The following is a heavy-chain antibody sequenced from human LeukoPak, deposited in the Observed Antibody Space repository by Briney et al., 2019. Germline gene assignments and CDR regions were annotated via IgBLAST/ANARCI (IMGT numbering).Heavy chain of an antibody. CDR2: IYYSGST. D-gene: IGHD6-19*01. CDR3: ARDGDIAVGNWFDP. Sequence: SETLSLTCTVSGGSITSSKYYWGRIRQPPGKGLEWIGNIYYSGSTYYNPSLKSRVTISVDTSKNQFSLKLSSVTAADTAVYYCARDGDIAVGNWFDPWGQGTLVTVSS. CDR1: GGSITSSKYY. V-gene: IGHV4-39*07. J-gene: IGHJ5*02.